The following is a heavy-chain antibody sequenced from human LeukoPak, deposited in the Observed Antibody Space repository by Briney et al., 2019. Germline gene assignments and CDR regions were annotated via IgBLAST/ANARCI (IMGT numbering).Heavy chain of an antibody. J-gene: IGHJ4*02. Sequence: SVKVSCKASGGTFSSYAISWVRQAPGQGLEWMGGIIPIFGTANYAQKLQGRVTMTTDTSTSTAYMELRSLRSDDTAVYYCARSVAGKPHYYFDYWGQGTLVTVSS. V-gene: IGHV1-69*05. CDR2: IIPIFGTA. CDR3: ARSVAGKPHYYFDY. D-gene: IGHD6-19*01. CDR1: GGTFSSYA.